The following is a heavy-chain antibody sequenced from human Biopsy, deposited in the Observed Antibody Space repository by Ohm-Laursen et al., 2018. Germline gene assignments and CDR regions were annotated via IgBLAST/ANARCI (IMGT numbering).Heavy chain of an antibody. J-gene: IGHJ6*02. CDR1: GDTFTTSA. CDR2: IIPILGTV. CDR3: ASGDIGGIGLDV. V-gene: IGHV1-69*04. D-gene: IGHD3-10*01. Sequence: GASVKASCKASGDTFTTSAISWVRQVPAQGLDWMGRIIPILGTVDYGQNFQGRVTIRADTSTTFLELTSLRYDDTAVYYCASGDIGGIGLDVWGLGTTVTVSS.